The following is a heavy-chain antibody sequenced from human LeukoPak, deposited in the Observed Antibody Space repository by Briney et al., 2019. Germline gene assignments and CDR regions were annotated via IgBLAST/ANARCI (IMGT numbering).Heavy chain of an antibody. CDR1: GFTFDDYA. CDR3: AKLVSQWLVAAFDI. CDR2: ISWNSGSI. Sequence: PGGSLRLSCAASGFTFDDYAMHWVRQAPGEGLEWVSGISWNSGSIGYADSVKGRFTISRDNAKNSLYLQMNSLRAEDTALYYCAKLVSQWLVAAFDIWGQGTMVTVSS. D-gene: IGHD6-19*01. V-gene: IGHV3-9*01. J-gene: IGHJ3*02.